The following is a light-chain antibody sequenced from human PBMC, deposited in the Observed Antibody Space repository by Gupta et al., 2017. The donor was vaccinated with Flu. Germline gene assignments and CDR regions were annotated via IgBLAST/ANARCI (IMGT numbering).Light chain of an antibody. CDR2: GAS. J-gene: IGKJ1*01. CDR1: QSVSSSY. V-gene: IGKV3-20*01. Sequence: EIVLTQSPGTRSLSPGERATLSCRASQSVSSSYLAWYQQKPGQAPRLLIYGASSRATGIPDRFSGSGSGTDFTLTISRLEPEDCAVYYCQQYGSSTWTFGQGTKVEIK. CDR3: QQYGSSTWT.